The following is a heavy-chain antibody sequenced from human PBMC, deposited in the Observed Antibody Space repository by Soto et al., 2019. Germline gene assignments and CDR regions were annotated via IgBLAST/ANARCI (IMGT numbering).Heavy chain of an antibody. D-gene: IGHD3-16*01. CDR2: IYSSGNT. CDR3: AGRVTWGGERFDP. CDR1: GTSVSSGDYY. V-gene: IGHV4-30-4*01. J-gene: IGHJ5*02. Sequence: QVQLQVSGPGLVEPSQTLSLTCTVSGTSVSSGDYYWIWIRQPPGKDLEWIGYIYSSGNTNYNPSLRSRVTRSKDTSKNQFSLNLSSVTAADTAVYYCAGRVTWGGERFDPWGQGTLVTVSS.